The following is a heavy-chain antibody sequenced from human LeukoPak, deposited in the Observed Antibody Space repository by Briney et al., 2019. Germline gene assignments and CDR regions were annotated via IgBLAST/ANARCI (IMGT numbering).Heavy chain of an antibody. J-gene: IGHJ4*02. CDR3: ALTTNSGYFDY. CDR1: GFTFSSYS. Sequence: GGSLRLSCAVSGFTFSSYSMNWVRQAPGKGLEWVSRINSDGSSTSYADSVKGRFTISRDNAKNTLYLQMNSLRAEDTAVYYCALTTNSGYFDYWGQGTLVTVSS. V-gene: IGHV3-74*01. D-gene: IGHD7-27*01. CDR2: INSDGSST.